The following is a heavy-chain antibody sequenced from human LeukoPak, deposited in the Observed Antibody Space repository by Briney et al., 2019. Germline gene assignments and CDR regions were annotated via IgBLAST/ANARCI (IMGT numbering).Heavy chain of an antibody. CDR3: ARGPYCNGGSCYYFDY. J-gene: IGHJ4*02. Sequence: PSETLSLTCTVSGGSINSYYWSWIRQPAGKGLEWIGRIYASGSTNYNPSLKSRVTTSVDTSKNQFSLKLISATAADTAVYFCARGPYCNGGSCYYFDYWGQGTLVTVSS. CDR1: GGSINSYY. D-gene: IGHD2-15*01. CDR2: IYASGST. V-gene: IGHV4-4*07.